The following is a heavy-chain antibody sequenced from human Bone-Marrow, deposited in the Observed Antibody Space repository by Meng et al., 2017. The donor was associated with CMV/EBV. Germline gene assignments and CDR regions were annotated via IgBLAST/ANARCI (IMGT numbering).Heavy chain of an antibody. D-gene: IGHD6-13*01. J-gene: IGHJ6*01. CDR3: ARERPSGYSSSWYSYYYYGMAV. Sequence: ASVKVSCKASGYTFTSYGISWVRQAPGQGLEWMGWISAYNGNTNYAQKLQGRVTMTTDTSTSTAYMELRSLRSDDTAVYYCARERPSGYSSSWYSYYYYGMAVWGQRNTV. CDR2: ISAYNGNT. V-gene: IGHV1-18*01. CDR1: GYTFTSYG.